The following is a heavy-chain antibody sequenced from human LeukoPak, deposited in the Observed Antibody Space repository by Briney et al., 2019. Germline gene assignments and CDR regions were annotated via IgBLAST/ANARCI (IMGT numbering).Heavy chain of an antibody. D-gene: IGHD3-10*01. CDR3: SRGVTWYYYMDV. CDR1: GYTFTSYG. CDR2: MNPNSGNT. Sequence: ASVKVSCKASGYTFTSYGINWVRQATGQGLEWMGWMNPNSGNTGYAQKFQGRVTMTRNTSISTAYMELSSLRSEDTAVYYCSRGVTWYYYMDVWGKGTTVTISS. V-gene: IGHV1-8*01. J-gene: IGHJ6*03.